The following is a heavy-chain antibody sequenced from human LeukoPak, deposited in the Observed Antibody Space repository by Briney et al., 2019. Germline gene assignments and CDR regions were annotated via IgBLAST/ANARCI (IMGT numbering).Heavy chain of an antibody. Sequence: GGSLRLSCAASGFTFSSYSMNWVRQAPGKGLEWVSYISGSSSTIYYADSVKGRFIISRDNAKNSLYLQMNSLRAGDTAVYYCARANMVRGAPLYYFDYWGQGTLVTVSS. CDR3: ARANMVRGAPLYYFDY. CDR1: GFTFSSYS. J-gene: IGHJ4*02. V-gene: IGHV3-48*04. CDR2: ISGSSSTI. D-gene: IGHD3-10*01.